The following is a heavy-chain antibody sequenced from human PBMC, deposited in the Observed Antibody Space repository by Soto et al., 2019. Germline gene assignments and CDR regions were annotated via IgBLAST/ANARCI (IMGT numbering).Heavy chain of an antibody. V-gene: IGHV4-34*01. CDR1: GGSFSGYY. D-gene: IGHD6-13*01. CDR2: INHSGST. J-gene: IGHJ6*02. Sequence: ASETLSLTCAVYGGSFSGYYWSWIRQPPGKGLEWIGEINHSGSTNYNPSLKSRVTISVDTSKNQFSLKLSSVTAADTAVYYCARVPLGYQSVTLYSSSWYGGRKYGMDVWGQGTTVTVSS. CDR3: ARVPLGYQSVTLYSSSWYGGRKYGMDV.